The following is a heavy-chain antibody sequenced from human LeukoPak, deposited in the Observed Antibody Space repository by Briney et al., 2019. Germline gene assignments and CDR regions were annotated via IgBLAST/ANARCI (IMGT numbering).Heavy chain of an antibody. D-gene: IGHD3/OR15-3a*01. CDR1: GFTFSSYG. J-gene: IGHJ4*02. Sequence: GGSLRLSCAASGFTFSSYGTHWVRQAPGKGLEWVAVISYDGSNKYYADSVKGRFTISRDNSKNTLYLQMNSLRAEDTAVYYCAAGTLIFWGQGTLVTVSS. V-gene: IGHV3-30*03. CDR3: AAGTLIF. CDR2: ISYDGSNK.